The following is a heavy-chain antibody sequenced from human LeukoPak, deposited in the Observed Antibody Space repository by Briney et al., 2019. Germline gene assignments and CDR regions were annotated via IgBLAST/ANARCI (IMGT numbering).Heavy chain of an antibody. V-gene: IGHV1-18*04. J-gene: IGHJ4*02. CDR1: GYTFTSYG. D-gene: IGHD3-22*01. CDR2: ISAYNGNT. CDR3: ARDMTDYYDSSGYLPFDY. Sequence: ASVKVSCKASGYTFTSYGISWVRQAPGQGLEWMGWISAYNGNTNYAQKLQGRVTMTTDTSTSTAYMELRSLRSDDTAVYYCARDMTDYYDSSGYLPFDYWGQGTLVTVSS.